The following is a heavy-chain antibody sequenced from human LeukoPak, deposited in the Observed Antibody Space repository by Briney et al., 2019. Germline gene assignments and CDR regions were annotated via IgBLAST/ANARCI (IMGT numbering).Heavy chain of an antibody. V-gene: IGHV4-59*01. CDR3: ARGYSYYFDY. CDR1: GGSINSYY. D-gene: IGHD5-18*01. J-gene: IGHJ4*02. Sequence: SETLSLTCTVSGGSINSYYWSWIRQPPGKGLEWIGYIYSSGSTNYNPSLKSRVTISVDTSKNQFSLKLSSVTAADTAVYYCARGYSYYFDYWGQGNLVTVSS. CDR2: IYSSGST.